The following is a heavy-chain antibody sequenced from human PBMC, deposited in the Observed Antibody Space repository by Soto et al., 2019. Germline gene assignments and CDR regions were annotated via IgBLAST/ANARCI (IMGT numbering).Heavy chain of an antibody. CDR1: GGTFSSYA. D-gene: IGHD3-3*01. CDR3: ARPAISFGLVYPRPGDV. Sequence: ASVKVSCKASGGTFSSYAISWVRQAPGQGLEWMGGIIPIFGTANYAQKFQGRVTITADESTSTAYMELSSLRSEDTAVYYCARPAISFGLVYPRPGDVWGHAKTVNVS. V-gene: IGHV1-69*13. CDR2: IIPIFGTA. J-gene: IGHJ6*02.